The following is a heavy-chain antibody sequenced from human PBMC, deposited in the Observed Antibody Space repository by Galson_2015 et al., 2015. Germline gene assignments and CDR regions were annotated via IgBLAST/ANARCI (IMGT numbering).Heavy chain of an antibody. J-gene: IGHJ4*02. V-gene: IGHV1-18*01. CDR2: ISAYNGDT. CDR3: ARSSGYYLGDCAY. Sequence: SVKVSCKASGYTFTSYGISWVRQAPGQGLECMGWISAYNGDTNYAQKVQGRVTMTTDTSTSIAYMELRSLTSADTAVYYCARSSGYYLGDCAYWGQGTLVTVSS. CDR1: GYTFTSYG. D-gene: IGHD5-12*01.